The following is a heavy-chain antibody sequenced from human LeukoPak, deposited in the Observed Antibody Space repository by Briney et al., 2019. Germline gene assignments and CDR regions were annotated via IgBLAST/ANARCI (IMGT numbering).Heavy chain of an antibody. CDR3: ARVQSGYDFWSGYYFSSGYFDY. Sequence: SETLSLTCTVSGGSISSYYWSWIRQPPGKGLEWIGYIYYSGSTNYNPSLKSRVTISVDTSKNQFSLKLSSVTAADTAVYYCARVQSGYDFWSGYYFSSGYFDYWGQGTLVTVSS. J-gene: IGHJ4*02. CDR2: IYYSGST. D-gene: IGHD3-3*01. CDR1: GGSISSYY. V-gene: IGHV4-59*01.